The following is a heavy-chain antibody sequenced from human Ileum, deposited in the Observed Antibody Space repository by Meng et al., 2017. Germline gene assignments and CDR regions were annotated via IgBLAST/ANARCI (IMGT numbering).Heavy chain of an antibody. CDR2: AST. CDR3: ARDHWGSLDY. Sequence: QVQLQRPGPGLVWPSQTLSLTCTVSGASVTTSHYQWGWIRQPPGKGLEWIGYASTNYNPSLKSRLTISLDTSKNQVSLKLTSVTAADTAVYYCARDHWGSLDYWGQGILVTVSS. D-gene: IGHD7-27*01. CDR1: GASVTTSHYQ. V-gene: IGHV4-61*01. J-gene: IGHJ4*02.